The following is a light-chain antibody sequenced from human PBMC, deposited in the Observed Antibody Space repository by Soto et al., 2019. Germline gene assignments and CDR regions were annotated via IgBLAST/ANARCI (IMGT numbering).Light chain of an antibody. CDR2: GAS. Sequence: EVVLTQSPDTLSLSTGERATLSCRASQSISTDYLVWYQQKPGQAPRLLVYGASSRATGIPDMFSGSGSATDFTLTINRLEPEDFVVYYCQQHGNSPPSVTFGPGTKVDLK. CDR1: QSISTDY. CDR3: QQHGNSPPSVT. V-gene: IGKV3-20*01. J-gene: IGKJ3*01.